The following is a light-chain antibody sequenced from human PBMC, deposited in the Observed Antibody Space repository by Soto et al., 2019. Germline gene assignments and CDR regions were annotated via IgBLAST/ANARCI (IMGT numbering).Light chain of an antibody. CDR3: ETWDTSTRV. CDR2: LEGSGSY. J-gene: IGLJ2*01. V-gene: IGLV4-60*03. Sequence: QAVLTQSSSASASLGSSVKLTCTLSSGHINYIIAWHQQQPGKAPRYLMKLEGSGSYNKGSGIPDRFSGSSSGADRYLTISNLQSEDEADYYCETWDTSTRVFGGGTKLTVL. CDR1: SGHINYI.